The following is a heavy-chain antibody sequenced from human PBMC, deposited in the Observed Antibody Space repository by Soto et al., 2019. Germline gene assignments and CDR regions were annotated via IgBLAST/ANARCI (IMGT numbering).Heavy chain of an antibody. CDR2: IFSDNER. Sequence: PTLVNPTETLTLTCTVSGFSLTTGKMGVSWIRQPPGKALEWLAHIFSDNERSYSTSLQGRLTTSKDTSGSQVVLSMTNVDPVDTATYYCARMNVDSYQFYYAMDVWGQGTTVTVSS. J-gene: IGHJ6*02. D-gene: IGHD4-17*01. V-gene: IGHV2-26*01. CDR1: GFSLTTGKMG. CDR3: ARMNVDSYQFYYAMDV.